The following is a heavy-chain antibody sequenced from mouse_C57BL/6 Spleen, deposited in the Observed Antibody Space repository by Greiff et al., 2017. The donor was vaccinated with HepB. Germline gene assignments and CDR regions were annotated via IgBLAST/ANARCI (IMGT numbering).Heavy chain of an antibody. Sequence: QVQLKESGAELMKPGASVKLSCKATGYTFTGYWIEWVKQRPGHGLEWIGEILPGSGSTNYNEKFKGKATFTADTSSNTAYMQLSSLTTEDSALYYCAGSGGYYDLSYAMDYWGQGTSVTVSS. V-gene: IGHV1-9*01. D-gene: IGHD2-3*01. CDR3: AGSGGYYDLSYAMDY. CDR1: GYTFTGYW. CDR2: ILPGSGST. J-gene: IGHJ4*01.